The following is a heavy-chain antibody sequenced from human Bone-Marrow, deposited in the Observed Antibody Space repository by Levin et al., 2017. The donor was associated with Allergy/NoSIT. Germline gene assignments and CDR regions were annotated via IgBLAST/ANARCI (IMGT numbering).Heavy chain of an antibody. D-gene: IGHD5-24*01. CDR3: AKDREIGRVYYFDL. CDR2: IGGSGDDT. CDR1: GFTFSSYA. Sequence: GGSLRLSCAASGFTFSSYAMSWVRQAPGKGLEWVSAIGGSGDDTFYADSVRGRFTISRDNSKNTIDLQMGSLRAEDTAVYYCAKDREIGRVYYFDLWGRGTLVTVSS. J-gene: IGHJ2*01. V-gene: IGHV3-23*01.